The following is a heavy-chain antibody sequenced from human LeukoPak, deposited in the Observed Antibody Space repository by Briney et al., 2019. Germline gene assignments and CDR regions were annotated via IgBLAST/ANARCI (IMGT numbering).Heavy chain of an antibody. CDR1: RYTFNEYA. V-gene: IGHV7-4-1*02. Sequence: ASVKVSCKASRYTFNEYAMIWVRQAPEQGLEWMGWINTDTGNPTYAQGFTGRFVFSLDTSVSTAYLQISSLEAEDTAVYYCARGRRYCDSTTCYGMYYVDYWGQGTLVTASS. D-gene: IGHD2-2*01. J-gene: IGHJ4*02. CDR2: INTDTGNP. CDR3: ARGRRYCDSTTCYGMYYVDY.